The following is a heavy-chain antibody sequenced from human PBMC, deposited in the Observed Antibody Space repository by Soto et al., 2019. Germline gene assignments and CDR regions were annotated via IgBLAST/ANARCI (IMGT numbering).Heavy chain of an antibody. CDR2: IYYSGST. J-gene: IGHJ3*02. V-gene: IGHV4-59*05. CDR3: ARTVMITFGGVIEHDAFDI. Sequence: LRLSCAASGFTFSSYSMNWVRQAPGKGLEWIGSIYYSGSTYYNPSLKSRVTISVDKSKNQFSLKLSSVTAADTAVYYCARTVMITFGGVIEHDAFDIWGQGTMVTVSS. D-gene: IGHD3-16*02. CDR1: GFTFSSYSMN.